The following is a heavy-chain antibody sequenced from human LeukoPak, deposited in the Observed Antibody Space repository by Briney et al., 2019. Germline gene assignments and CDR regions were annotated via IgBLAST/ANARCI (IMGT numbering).Heavy chain of an antibody. Sequence: PSETLSLTCTVSGGSISSGGYYWSWIRQPPGKGLEWIGYIYHSGSTYYNPSLKSRVTISVDRSKNQFSLKLGSVTAADTAVYYCARARLKRPFDPWGQGTLVTVSS. CDR1: GGSISSGGYY. D-gene: IGHD6-6*01. CDR3: ARARLKRPFDP. V-gene: IGHV4-30-2*01. CDR2: IYHSGST. J-gene: IGHJ5*02.